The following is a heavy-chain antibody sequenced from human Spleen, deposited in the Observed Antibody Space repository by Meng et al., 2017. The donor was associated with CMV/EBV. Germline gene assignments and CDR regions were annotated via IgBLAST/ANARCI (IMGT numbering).Heavy chain of an antibody. CDR2: INHSGST. D-gene: IGHD3-3*01. Sequence: SQTLSLTCAVYGGSLSGYYWSWIRQPPGKGLEWIGEINHSGSTNYNPALKSRVTISVDTSKNQFSLKLSSVTAADTAVYYCARGRSITIFGVVIPGYFDYWGQGTLVTVSS. V-gene: IGHV4-34*01. CDR3: ARGRSITIFGVVIPGYFDY. J-gene: IGHJ4*02. CDR1: GGSLSGYY.